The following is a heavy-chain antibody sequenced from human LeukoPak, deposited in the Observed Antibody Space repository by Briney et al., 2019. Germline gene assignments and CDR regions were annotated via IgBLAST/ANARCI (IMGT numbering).Heavy chain of an antibody. CDR1: GFIFSNFE. Sequence: GGSLRLSCTASGFIFSNFEMNWVRQSPGKGLQWVAYINSGATSEYYADSVKGRFTITRDNAKNSLYLQMNSLGVQDTAIYYCARVICTGGSCFQNDYWGQGTLVTVSS. V-gene: IGHV3-48*03. D-gene: IGHD2-8*02. J-gene: IGHJ4*02. CDR2: INSGATSE. CDR3: ARVICTGGSCFQNDY.